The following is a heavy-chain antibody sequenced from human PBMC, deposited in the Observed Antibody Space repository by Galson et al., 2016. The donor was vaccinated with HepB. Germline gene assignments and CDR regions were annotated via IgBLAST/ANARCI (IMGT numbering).Heavy chain of an antibody. CDR3: TRWYEGVTTLGYHYFED. CDR2: LSFRGTA. D-gene: IGHD4-17*01. J-gene: IGHJ4*02. Sequence: LSLTCTVSGGSTSNSDQYWDWIRQPPGKGPEWIGSLSFRGTAYYNPSLMGRVSISMDPSANKLSLKMTSVTAAGTATYCCTRWYEGVTTLGYHYFEDWGQGTLVTGSS. V-gene: IGHV4-39*01. CDR1: GGSTSNSDQY.